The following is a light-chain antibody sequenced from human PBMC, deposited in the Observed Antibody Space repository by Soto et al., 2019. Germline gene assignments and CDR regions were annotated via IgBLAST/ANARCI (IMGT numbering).Light chain of an antibody. CDR1: QSVSSDY. CDR3: QQYGSSPWT. Sequence: EIVLTQSPGTLSLSPGERAALSCRASQSVSSDYLAWYRQKPGQAPRLLIYSASTRATGIPNRFSGSGSGTDFTLTINRLEPEDFAVDYCQQYGSSPWTFGQGPKVEVK. CDR2: SAS. J-gene: IGKJ1*01. V-gene: IGKV3-20*01.